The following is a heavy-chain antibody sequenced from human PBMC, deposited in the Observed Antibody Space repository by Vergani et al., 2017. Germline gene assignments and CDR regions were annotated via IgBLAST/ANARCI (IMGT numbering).Heavy chain of an antibody. CDR3: ARDKMAAAGTSWFDP. CDR2: ISSSSSYI. CDR1: GFTFSSYS. D-gene: IGHD6-13*01. J-gene: IGHJ5*02. V-gene: IGHV3-21*05. Sequence: EVQLVESGGGLVQPGGSLRLSCAASGFTFSSYSMNWVRQAPGKGLEWVSYISSSSSYIYYADSVKGRFTISRDNAKNSLYLQMNSLRAEDTAVYYCARDKMAAAGTSWFDPWGQGTLVTVSS.